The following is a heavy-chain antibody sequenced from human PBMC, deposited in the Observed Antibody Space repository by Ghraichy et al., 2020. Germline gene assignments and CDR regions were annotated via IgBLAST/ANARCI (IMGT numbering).Heavy chain of an antibody. CDR2: IIPIFGTA. J-gene: IGHJ3*02. V-gene: IGHV1-69*13. CDR3: ARDNYGDYGLDAFDI. D-gene: IGHD4-17*01. Sequence: SVKVSCKDSGGTFSSYAISRVRQAPGQGLEGMGGIIPIFGTANYAQKFQGRVTITADESTSTAYMELSSLRSEDTAVYYCARDNYGDYGLDAFDIWGQGTLVTLSS. CDR1: GGTFSSYA.